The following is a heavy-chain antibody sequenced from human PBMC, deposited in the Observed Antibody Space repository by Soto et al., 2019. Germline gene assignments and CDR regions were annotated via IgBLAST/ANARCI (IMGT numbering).Heavy chain of an antibody. Sequence: ESGGGLVQPGGSLRLSCAASGFTFSNYDMHWVRQSTGKGLEWVSSIGAAGDTYYLGSVQGRFTISRGRASNSLYLQMNGLTAGDTAVYYCARGDSGYYSYGMDVWGQGTTVTVSS. D-gene: IGHD3-9*01. V-gene: IGHV3-13*01. CDR3: ARGDSGYYSYGMDV. CDR2: IGAAGDT. J-gene: IGHJ6*02. CDR1: GFTFSNYD.